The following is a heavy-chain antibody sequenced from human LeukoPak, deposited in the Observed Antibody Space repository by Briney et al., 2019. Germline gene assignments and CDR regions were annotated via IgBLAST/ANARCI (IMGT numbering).Heavy chain of an antibody. Sequence: AGGSLRLSCAASGFTFTNYWMSWVRQAPGKGLELVANIKQDRSEKYYVDSVKGRFTISRDNAKNSLYLQMNSLRAEDTAVYYCAKEGLLWFGESDYWGQGTLVTVSS. CDR1: GFTFTNYW. V-gene: IGHV3-7*03. CDR2: IKQDRSEK. CDR3: AKEGLLWFGESDY. J-gene: IGHJ4*02. D-gene: IGHD3-10*01.